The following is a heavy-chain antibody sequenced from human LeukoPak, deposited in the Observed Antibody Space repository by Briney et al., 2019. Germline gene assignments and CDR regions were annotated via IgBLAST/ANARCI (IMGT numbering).Heavy chain of an antibody. D-gene: IGHD3-10*01. CDR2: ISGSGGST. CDR1: GFTFSSYA. Sequence: GGSLRLSCAASGFTFSSYAMSWVRQAPGKGLEWVSAISGSGGSTYYADSVKGRFTITRDNSKNTLYLQMNSLRAEDMAVYYCAKDPTHYGSGSYYNVRYFDYWGQGTLVTVSS. J-gene: IGHJ4*02. CDR3: AKDPTHYGSGSYYNVRYFDY. V-gene: IGHV3-23*01.